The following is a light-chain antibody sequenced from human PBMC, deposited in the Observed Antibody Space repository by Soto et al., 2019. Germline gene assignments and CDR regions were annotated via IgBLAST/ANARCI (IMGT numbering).Light chain of an antibody. V-gene: IGKV2-28*01. Sequence: DIVMTQSPLSLPVTPGEPASISCRSSQSLLHSNGYNYLDWFLQKPGQSPQLLIYLGSNRASGVXDMXSGSGSGTDFTLKISRVEAEDVGVYYCMQALQTPPTFGGGTKVEIK. CDR1: QSLLHSNGYNY. J-gene: IGKJ4*01. CDR3: MQALQTPPT. CDR2: LGS.